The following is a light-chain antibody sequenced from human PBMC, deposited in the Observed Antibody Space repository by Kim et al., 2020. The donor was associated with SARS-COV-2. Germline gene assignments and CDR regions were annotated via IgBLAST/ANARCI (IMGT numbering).Light chain of an antibody. CDR3: CSYAGSYTRV. CDR2: DVS. Sequence: GQSVTISCTGTSSDVGGYNYVSWYQQHPGKAPNLMIYDVSKRPSGVPDRFSGSKSGNTASLTISGLQAEDEADYYCCSYAGSYTRVFGGGTKLTVL. J-gene: IGLJ3*02. V-gene: IGLV2-11*01. CDR1: SSDVGGYNY.